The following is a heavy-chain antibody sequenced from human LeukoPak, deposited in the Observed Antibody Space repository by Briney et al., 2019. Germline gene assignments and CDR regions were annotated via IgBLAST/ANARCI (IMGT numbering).Heavy chain of an antibody. D-gene: IGHD6-13*01. CDR1: GYTFTSYG. CDR2: ISAYNGNT. J-gene: IGHJ4*02. Sequence: GASVKVSCKASGYTFTSYGISWVRQAPGQGLEWMGWISAYNGNTNYAQKLQGRVTMTTDTSTSTAYMELRSLRSDDTAVYYCARDDSNSSSWYVDFDYWGQGTLVTVSS. CDR3: ARDDSNSSSWYVDFDY. V-gene: IGHV1-18*01.